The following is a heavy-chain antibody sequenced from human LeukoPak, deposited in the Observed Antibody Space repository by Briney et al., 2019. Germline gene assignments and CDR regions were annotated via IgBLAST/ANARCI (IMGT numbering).Heavy chain of an antibody. CDR2: INHSGST. J-gene: IGHJ4*02. CDR3: ASEPFYYYDSSGQIDY. V-gene: IGHV4-34*01. Sequence: GSLRLSCAASGFTFNNYWMSWVRQPPGKGLEWIGEINHSGSTNYNPSLKSRVTISVDTSKNQFSLKLSSVTAADAAVYYCASEPFYYYDSSGQIDYWGQGTLVTVSS. CDR1: GFTFNNYW. D-gene: IGHD3-22*01.